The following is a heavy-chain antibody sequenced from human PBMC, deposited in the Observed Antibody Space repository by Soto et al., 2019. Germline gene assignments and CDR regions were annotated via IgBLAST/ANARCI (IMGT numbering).Heavy chain of an antibody. CDR3: AKEVRGDKIPDY. D-gene: IGHD3-10*01. V-gene: IGHV3-23*01. Sequence: EVQLLESGGGLVQPGGSLRLSCAASGFTFSIYAMNWVRQAPGKGLEWVSVISGSGGTTYYADSVKGRLTISRDNSKNTLYLQMNSLRAEDTAVYYCAKEVRGDKIPDYWGQGTLVIVSS. CDR1: GFTFSIYA. J-gene: IGHJ4*02. CDR2: ISGSGGTT.